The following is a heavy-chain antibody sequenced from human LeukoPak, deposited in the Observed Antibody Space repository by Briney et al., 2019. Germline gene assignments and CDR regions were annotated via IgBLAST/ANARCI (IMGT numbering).Heavy chain of an antibody. Sequence: ASVKVSCKASGYMFTNYYIHWVRQAPGQGLEWMGIINPSGGTTTYAQRSQGRVTMTRDTSTNTVYMELSSLRSEDTAVYYCAREYTAGVIGDYWGQGTLVTVSS. D-gene: IGHD2/OR15-2a*01. V-gene: IGHV1-46*01. J-gene: IGHJ4*02. CDR1: GYMFTNYY. CDR2: INPSGGTT. CDR3: AREYTAGVIGDY.